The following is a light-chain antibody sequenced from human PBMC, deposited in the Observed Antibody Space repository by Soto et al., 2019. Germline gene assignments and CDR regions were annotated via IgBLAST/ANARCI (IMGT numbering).Light chain of an antibody. CDR1: SSDVGNYNL. J-gene: IGLJ7*01. CDR2: EIN. Sequence: QSVLTQPASVSGSPGQSITISCTGTSSDVGNYNLVSWYQQHPGKAPKLIIFEINKRPSGVSNRFSGSKSDNTASLTLTGLQAEDEADYYCCSCVGISTPNCVFGGGTQLTVL. CDR3: CSCVGISTPNCV. V-gene: IGLV2-23*02.